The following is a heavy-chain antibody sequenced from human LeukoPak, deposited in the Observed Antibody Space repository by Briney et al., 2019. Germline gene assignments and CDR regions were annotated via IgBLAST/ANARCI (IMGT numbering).Heavy chain of an antibody. J-gene: IGHJ4*02. D-gene: IGHD3-10*01. V-gene: IGHV3-33*01. CDR1: GFTFSSYG. CDR3: ARDQGTMVPLDY. CDR2: IWYDGSNK. Sequence: GRSLRLSCAAFGFTFSSYGMHWVRQAPGKGLEWVAVIWYDGSNKYYADSVKGRFTISRDNSKNTLYLQMNSLRAEDTAVYYCARDQGTMVPLDYWGQGTLVSVSS.